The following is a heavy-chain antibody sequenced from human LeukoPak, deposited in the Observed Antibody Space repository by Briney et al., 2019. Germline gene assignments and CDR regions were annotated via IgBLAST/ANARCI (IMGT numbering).Heavy chain of an antibody. CDR2: IYHSGST. D-gene: IGHD6-6*01. V-gene: IGHV4-30-2*01. J-gene: IGHJ6*03. CDR1: GGSISSGGYS. CDR3: ARVNLLSIAARPVDYYYMDV. Sequence: SQTLSLTCAVSGGSISSGGYSWSWIPQPPGKGLEWIGYIYHSGSTYYNPSLKSRVTISVDRSKNQFSLKLSSVTAADTAVYSCARVNLLSIAARPVDYYYMDVWGKGTTVTVSS.